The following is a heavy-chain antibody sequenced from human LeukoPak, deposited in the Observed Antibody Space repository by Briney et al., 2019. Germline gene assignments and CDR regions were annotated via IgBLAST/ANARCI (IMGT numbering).Heavy chain of an antibody. J-gene: IGHJ4*02. CDR2: ISSSSSSI. Sequence: GGSLRPSCAASGFTFNSYSMNWVRQAPGKGLKWVSSISSSSSSIYYADSVKGRFTISRDNAKNSLYLQMNSLRAEDTAVYYCARASGDIVETATMGSYWGQGTLVTVSS. V-gene: IGHV3-21*01. D-gene: IGHD5-18*01. CDR1: GFTFNSYS. CDR3: ARASGDIVETATMGSY.